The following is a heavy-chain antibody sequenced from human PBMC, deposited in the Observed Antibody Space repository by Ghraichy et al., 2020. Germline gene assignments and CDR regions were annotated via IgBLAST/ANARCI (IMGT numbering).Heavy chain of an antibody. Sequence: ASVKVSCKASGYTFTGYYMHWVRQAPGQGLEWMGWINPNSGGTNYAQKFQGRVTMTRDTSISTAYMELSRLRSDDTAVYYCARGVVLVGATLRYFDLWGRGTLVTVSS. CDR3: ARGVVLVGATLRYFDL. D-gene: IGHD1-26*01. V-gene: IGHV1-2*02. CDR2: INPNSGGT. CDR1: GYTFTGYY. J-gene: IGHJ2*01.